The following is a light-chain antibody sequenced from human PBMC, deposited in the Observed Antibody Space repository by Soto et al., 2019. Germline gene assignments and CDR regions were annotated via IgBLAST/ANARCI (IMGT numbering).Light chain of an antibody. CDR3: SSYTSSSTLYV. CDR2: DVS. Sequence: QSALTQPASVSGSPGQSITISCTGTSSDVGGYNYVSWYKQHPGKAPKHMIYDVSNRPSGVSNRFSGSKSGNTASLTISGLQAEDEADYYCSSYTSSSTLYVFGTGTKLTVL. J-gene: IGLJ1*01. CDR1: SSDVGGYNY. V-gene: IGLV2-14*01.